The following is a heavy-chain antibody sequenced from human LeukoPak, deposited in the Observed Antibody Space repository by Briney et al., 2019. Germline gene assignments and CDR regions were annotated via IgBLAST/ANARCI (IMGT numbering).Heavy chain of an antibody. V-gene: IGHV1-2*02. CDR1: GYTFTGYY. J-gene: IGHJ6*02. CDR3: ARERGRGRDGLANQKDSYYYGMDV. D-gene: IGHD3-16*01. Sequence: ASVKVSCKASGYTFTGYYMHWVRQAPGQGLEWMGWINPNSGGTNYAQKFQGRVTMTRDTSISTAYMELSSLRSEDTAVYYCARERGRGRDGLANQKDSYYYGMDVWGQGTTVTVSS. CDR2: INPNSGGT.